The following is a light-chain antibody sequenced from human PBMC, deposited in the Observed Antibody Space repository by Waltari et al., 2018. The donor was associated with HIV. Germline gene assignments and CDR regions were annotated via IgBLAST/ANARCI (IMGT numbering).Light chain of an antibody. Sequence: EVVVTQSPGTLSLSPGDRATISCRASQSVNNGYLAWYQQRSGQAPRLLIYGSSTRATGIPDRFSGSGSGTDFTLTISRLEPEDFAVYYCQQYGSSPITFGQGTRLEIK. CDR3: QQYGSSPIT. CDR1: QSVNNGY. CDR2: GSS. J-gene: IGKJ5*01. V-gene: IGKV3-20*01.